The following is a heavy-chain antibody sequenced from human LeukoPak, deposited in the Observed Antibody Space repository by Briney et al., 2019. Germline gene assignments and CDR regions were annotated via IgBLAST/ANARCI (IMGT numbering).Heavy chain of an antibody. D-gene: IGHD6-19*01. Sequence: GGSLRLSCAASGFTFSNYNMNWVRQAPGKGLEWVSSISRSSIYKYYADSMKGRFTISRDNAKNSVYLQVNSVRAEDTAVYYCARDSSGWYHWFDPWGQGTLVTVSS. V-gene: IGHV3-21*01. CDR3: ARDSSGWYHWFDP. CDR2: ISRSSIYK. J-gene: IGHJ5*02. CDR1: GFTFSNYN.